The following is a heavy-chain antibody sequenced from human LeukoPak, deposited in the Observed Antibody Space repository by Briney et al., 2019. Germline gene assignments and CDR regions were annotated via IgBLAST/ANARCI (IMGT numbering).Heavy chain of an antibody. CDR2: IYYTGNT. D-gene: IGHD3-22*01. Sequence: SETLSLTCTVSGGSVSHYYWSWIRQPPGRGLEWIGYIYYTGNTNYNPSLKSRVTVSVDTPKNQFSLRLTSVTAADTAVYYCARGYYDSSGYSNPFDYWGQGTLVTVSS. J-gene: IGHJ4*02. V-gene: IGHV4-59*02. CDR1: GGSVSHYY. CDR3: ARGYYDSSGYSNPFDY.